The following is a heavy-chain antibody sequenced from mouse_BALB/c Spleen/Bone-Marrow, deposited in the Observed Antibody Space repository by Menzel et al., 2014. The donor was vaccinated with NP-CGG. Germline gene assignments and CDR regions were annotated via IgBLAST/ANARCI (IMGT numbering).Heavy chain of an antibody. J-gene: IGHJ2*01. CDR3: ARQGCYCRSDY. Sequence: EVQGVESGGGLVKPGGSLKLSCAASGFDFSRYWMSWVRQAPGKGPEWIGEINPDSSTINYPPSLKGRFIISRDNAKKTLYLQMSKVRSEDTALYYCARQGCYCRSDYWGQGTTLTVSS. CDR2: INPDSSTI. CDR1: GFDFSRYW. V-gene: IGHV4-1*02. D-gene: IGHD1-1*01.